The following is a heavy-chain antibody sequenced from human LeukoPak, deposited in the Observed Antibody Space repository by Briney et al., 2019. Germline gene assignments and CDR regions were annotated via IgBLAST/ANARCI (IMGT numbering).Heavy chain of an antibody. CDR2: ISGSGGST. CDR3: ANEQDFWSGPNWFDP. J-gene: IGHJ5*02. V-gene: IGHV3-23*01. Sequence: GGSLRLSCAASGFTFSSYAMSWVRQAPGKGLEWVSAISGSGGSTYYADSVKGRFTISRDNSKNTLYLQMNSLRAEDTAVYYCANEQDFWSGPNWFDPWGQGTLVTVSS. CDR1: GFTFSSYA. D-gene: IGHD3-3*01.